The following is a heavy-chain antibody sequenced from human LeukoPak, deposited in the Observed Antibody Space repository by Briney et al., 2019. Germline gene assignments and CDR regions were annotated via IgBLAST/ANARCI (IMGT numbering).Heavy chain of an antibody. CDR1: GGSFSGYY. CDR3: ARRHRRPRVARYRGYFDY. CDR2: INHSGST. J-gene: IGHJ4*02. Sequence: PSETLSLTCAVYGGSFSGYYWSWIRQPPGKGLEWIGEINHSGSTNYNPSLKSRVTISVDTSKNQFSLKLSSVTAADTAVYYCARRHRRPRVARYRGYFDYWGQGTLVTVSS. V-gene: IGHV4-34*01. D-gene: IGHD1-1*01.